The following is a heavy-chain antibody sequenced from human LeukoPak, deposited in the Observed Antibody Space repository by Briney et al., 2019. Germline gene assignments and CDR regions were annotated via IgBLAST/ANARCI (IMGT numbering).Heavy chain of an antibody. CDR2: IVYDGSDE. CDR1: GFTFSNYG. D-gene: IGHD1-26*01. Sequence: PGGSLRLSCAASGFTFSNYGMHWVRQAPGKGLEWVAVIVYDGSDEYYGDTVKGRFTISRDNSKNTLYLQMNNLRAEDTAVYYCAKEVVGATQPFYYFDFWGQGTLVAVSS. CDR3: AKEVVGATQPFYYFDF. V-gene: IGHV3-30*18. J-gene: IGHJ4*02.